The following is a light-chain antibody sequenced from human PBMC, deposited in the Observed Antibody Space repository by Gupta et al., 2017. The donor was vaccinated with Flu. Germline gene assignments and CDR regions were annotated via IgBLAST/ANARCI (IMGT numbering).Light chain of an antibody. CDR3: RQGTHWPPT. CDR2: KVS. Sequence: DVVMTQSPLSLPVTLGQPASISCRSSQSLVYIDGNTYLNWFQQRPGQSPRRLIYKVSNRDSGVPDRLRGSASGTDFTLKISRGEAEDVGVYYGRQGTHWPPTLGKGTKVEIK. CDR1: QSLVYIDGNTY. V-gene: IGKV2-30*01. J-gene: IGKJ1*01.